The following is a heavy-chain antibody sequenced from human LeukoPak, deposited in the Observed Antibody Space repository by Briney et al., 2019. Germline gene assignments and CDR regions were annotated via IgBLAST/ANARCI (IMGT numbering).Heavy chain of an antibody. CDR2: ISSSGSII. CDR1: GFTFSDYY. Sequence: PGGSLRLSCAASGFTFSDYYMSWIRQAPGKGLEWVSYISSSGSIIYYADSVKGRFTISRDNAKNSLYLQMNSLRAEDTAVYYCARDSRYCSSTSCYIFTFDYWGQGTLVTVSS. D-gene: IGHD2-2*01. V-gene: IGHV3-11*04. CDR3: ARDSRYCSSTSCYIFTFDY. J-gene: IGHJ4*02.